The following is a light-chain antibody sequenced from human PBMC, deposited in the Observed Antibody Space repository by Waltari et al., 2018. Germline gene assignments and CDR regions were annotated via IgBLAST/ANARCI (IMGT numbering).Light chain of an antibody. Sequence: VLTQSLVTLSLSLGYRASIPCRAGQSVNSNYIAWYQQKPGQAPRLLFSASSIRPTGIPDRFSGSGSGTDFTLTITRLEAEDSAVYYCQQDGSSPYIFGQGTKLEI. CDR2: ASS. J-gene: IGKJ2*01. V-gene: IGKV3-20*01. CDR1: QSVNSNY. CDR3: QQDGSSPYI.